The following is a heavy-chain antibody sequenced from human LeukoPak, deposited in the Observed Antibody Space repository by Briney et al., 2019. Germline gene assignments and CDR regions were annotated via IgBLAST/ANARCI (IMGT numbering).Heavy chain of an antibody. D-gene: IGHD5-24*01. J-gene: IGHJ6*02. V-gene: IGHV3-9*01. Sequence: PGRSLRLSCAASGFDFEDYAIHWVRQVPGKGLEWVSGISWNSGAKAYADSVRGRFTISRDNAKNSLYLQMNSLRGEDTALYYCAKARLMAAPSYYYGMDVWGPGTTVTVSS. CDR3: AKARLMAAPSYYYGMDV. CDR1: GFDFEDYA. CDR2: ISWNSGAK.